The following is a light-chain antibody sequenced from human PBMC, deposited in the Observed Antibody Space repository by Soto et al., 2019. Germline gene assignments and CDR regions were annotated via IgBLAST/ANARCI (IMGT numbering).Light chain of an antibody. CDR1: SSNIGAGYD. CDR3: ESYDSSFRRV. Sequence: QSVLTQPPSVSGAPGQRVTISCTGSSSNIGAGYDVHWYQQLPGTAPKLLIYDNSNRPSGVPDRFSGSKSGTSASLAITGLQSEDEADYYCESYDSSFRRVFGGGTQLTVL. V-gene: IGLV1-40*01. CDR2: DNS. J-gene: IGLJ2*01.